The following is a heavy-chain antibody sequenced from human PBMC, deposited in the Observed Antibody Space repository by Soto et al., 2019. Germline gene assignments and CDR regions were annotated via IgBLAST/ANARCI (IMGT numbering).Heavy chain of an antibody. CDR1: GFSLTTARMG. J-gene: IGHJ6*02. D-gene: IGHD3-3*01. Sequence: QVTLKESGPVLVKPTETLTLTCNVSGFSLTTARMGVSWIRQSPGKALEFVAQIFWNDEITYSTSLKSRLIISKDTSNSQVVLTMSNVGPVDTATYFCARVIYDFRSHNCYGMDVWGQGTTVTVSS. CDR3: ARVIYDFRSHNCYGMDV. CDR2: IFWNDEI. V-gene: IGHV2-26*01.